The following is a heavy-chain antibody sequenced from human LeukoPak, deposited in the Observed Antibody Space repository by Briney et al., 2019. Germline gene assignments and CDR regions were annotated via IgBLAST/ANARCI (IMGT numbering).Heavy chain of an antibody. CDR1: GGSISSYY. Sequence: SETLSLTCTVSGGSISSYYWSWIRQPPGKGLEWIGYIYYSGSTNYNPSLKSRVTISVDTSKNQFSLKLSSVTAADTAVYYCVRHYVWELLGFDYWGQGTLVTVSS. CDR3: VRHYVWELLGFDY. CDR2: IYYSGST. J-gene: IGHJ4*02. V-gene: IGHV4-59*08. D-gene: IGHD1-26*01.